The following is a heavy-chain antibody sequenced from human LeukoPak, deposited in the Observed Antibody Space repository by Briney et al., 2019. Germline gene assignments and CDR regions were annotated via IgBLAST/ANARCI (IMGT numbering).Heavy chain of an antibody. CDR2: IFYSGST. J-gene: IGHJ4*02. Sequence: SETLSLTCSVSGGSLNSFFWSWIRQSPGKGLEWIGDIFYSGSTNYNPSLESRVTISVDMSKNQFSLKLSSVTAADTAVYYCAREDYYDSSGYYLDCWGQGTLVTVSS. CDR1: GGSLNSFF. D-gene: IGHD3-22*01. CDR3: AREDYYDSSGYYLDC. V-gene: IGHV4-59*08.